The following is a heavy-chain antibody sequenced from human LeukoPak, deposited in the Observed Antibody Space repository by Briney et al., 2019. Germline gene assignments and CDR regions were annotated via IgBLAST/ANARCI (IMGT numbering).Heavy chain of an antibody. CDR3: ARVPRPCCASTSCQGAFDV. J-gene: IGHJ3*01. V-gene: IGHV3-64*02. CDR2: ICYYGGSA. D-gene: IGHD2-2*01. CDR1: GFTFSNYA. Sequence: GGSLRLSCAASGFTFSNYAMSWVRQAPGKGLEYVSTICYYGGSANYADSVKGRFTISRDNSKNTLYLQVGSLRDEDMAVYYCARVPRPCCASTSCQGAFDVWGQGTMVTVS.